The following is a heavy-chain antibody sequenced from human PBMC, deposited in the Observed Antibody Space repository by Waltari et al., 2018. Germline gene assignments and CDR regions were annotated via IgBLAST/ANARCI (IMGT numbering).Heavy chain of an antibody. D-gene: IGHD2-15*01. J-gene: IGHJ3*02. Sequence: AISGSGGSTYYADSVKGRFTISRDNSKNTLYLQMNSLRAEDTAVYYCAKGYPRSGGYTAFDIWGQGTMVTVSS. CDR3: AKGYPRSGGYTAFDI. V-gene: IGHV3-23*01. CDR2: ISGSGGST.